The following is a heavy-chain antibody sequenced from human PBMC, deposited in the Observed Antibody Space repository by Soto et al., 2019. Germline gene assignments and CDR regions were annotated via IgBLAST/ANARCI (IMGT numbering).Heavy chain of an antibody. D-gene: IGHD2-2*01. V-gene: IGHV1-18*01. J-gene: IGHJ6*02. CDR3: GTGGYCSSTSCQKTLAYSLMDG. Sequence: ASVKVSCKASGYTFTSFGIGWVRQAPGHGLEWMGWISAYSGDTNYAQKFQGRVTMTTDTSTSTAYMELSSLRSDDTAVYYCGTGGYCSSTSCQKTLAYSLMDGWGQGTTVTVSS. CDR2: ISAYSGDT. CDR1: GYTFTSFG.